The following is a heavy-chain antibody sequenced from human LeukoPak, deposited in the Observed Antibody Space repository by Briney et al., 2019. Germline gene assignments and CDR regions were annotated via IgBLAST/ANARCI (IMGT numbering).Heavy chain of an antibody. Sequence: SETLSLTCTVSGGSISSYYWSWIRQPPGKGLEWIGYIYYSGSTNYNPSLKSRVTISVDTSKNQFSLKLSSVTAADTAVYYCARDGEATGIDYWGQGTLVTVSS. V-gene: IGHV4-59*01. CDR3: ARDGEATGIDY. D-gene: IGHD5-12*01. J-gene: IGHJ4*02. CDR2: IYYSGST. CDR1: GGSISSYY.